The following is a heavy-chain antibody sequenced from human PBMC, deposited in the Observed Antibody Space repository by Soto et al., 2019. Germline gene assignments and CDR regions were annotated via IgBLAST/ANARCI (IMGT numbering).Heavy chain of an antibody. V-gene: IGHV3-23*01. CDR2: ISGSGGST. CDR1: GFTFSSYA. J-gene: IGHJ4*02. CDR3: AKLYCSGGSCYYFEY. Sequence: GGSLRLSCAASGFTFSSYAMSWVRQAPGKGLEWVSAISGSGGSTYYADSVKGRFTISRDNSKNTLYLQMNSLRAEDTAVYYCAKLYCSGGSCYYFEYWGQGTLVTLSS. D-gene: IGHD2-15*01.